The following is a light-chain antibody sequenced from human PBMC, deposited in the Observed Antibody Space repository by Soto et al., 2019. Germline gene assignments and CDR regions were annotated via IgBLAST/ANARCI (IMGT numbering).Light chain of an antibody. CDR2: EGS. CDR3: CSYAGSSV. J-gene: IGLJ1*01. V-gene: IGLV2-23*01. CDR1: SSDVGSYNL. Sequence: QSVLTQPASVSGSPGQSITFSCTGTSSDVGSYNLVSWYQQHPGKAPKLMIYEGSKRPSGVSNRFSGSKSGNTASLTISGLQAEDEADYYCCSYAGSSVFGTGTKVTVL.